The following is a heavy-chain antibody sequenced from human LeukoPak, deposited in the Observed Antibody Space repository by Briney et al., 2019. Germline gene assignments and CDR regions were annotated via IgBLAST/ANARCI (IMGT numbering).Heavy chain of an antibody. CDR2: INHSGST. V-gene: IGHV4-34*01. Sequence: PSGTLSLTCAVYGGSFSGYYWSWIRQPPGKGLEWIGEINHSGSTNYNPSLKSRVTISVDTSKNQFSLKLSSVTAADTAVYYCARTNWNDNDYWGQGTLVTVSS. J-gene: IGHJ4*02. CDR1: GGSFSGYY. CDR3: ARTNWNDNDY. D-gene: IGHD1-1*01.